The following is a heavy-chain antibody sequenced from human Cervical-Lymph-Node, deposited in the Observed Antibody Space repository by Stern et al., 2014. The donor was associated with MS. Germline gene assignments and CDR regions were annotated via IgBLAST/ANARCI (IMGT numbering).Heavy chain of an antibody. J-gene: IGHJ4*02. CDR3: ASGRLGY. V-gene: IGHV1-46*01. CDR1: GYKFTNYY. CDR2: INPSGDST. Sequence: QLVQSGAEVKKPGASVKISCKAPGYKFTNYYIHWMRQAPGQGPEWMGMINPSGDSTTYAQKFQGRVTMTRDTSTSTGYMELSRLRSEDAAVYYCASGRLGYWGQGTQVTVSS.